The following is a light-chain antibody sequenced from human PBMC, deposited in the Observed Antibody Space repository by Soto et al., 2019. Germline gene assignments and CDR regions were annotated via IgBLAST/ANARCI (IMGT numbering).Light chain of an antibody. CDR3: RQYGASLGFP. V-gene: IGKV3-20*01. CDR2: GVS. CDR1: QSVSSNL. J-gene: IGKJ5*01. Sequence: EIVLTQSPGTLSLSPGERATLSCRASQSVSSNLLAWYQEKPGQAPRLLIYGVSKRATGIPDRFSGSGSGTDFTLTISRLEAEDFAVYYCRQYGASLGFPVGGGTRLEIK.